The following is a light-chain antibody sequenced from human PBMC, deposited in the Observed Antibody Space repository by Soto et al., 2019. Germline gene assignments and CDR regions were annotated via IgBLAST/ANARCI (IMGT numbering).Light chain of an antibody. Sequence: QSALTQPASVSGSPGQSITISCTGSSSDVGTYDLVSWYQHHPGAAPKLMIYEATRRPSGISNRFSGSKSGNTASLTISGLQAEDEADYYCCSYTSSTTWVFGGGTKVTVL. CDR3: CSYTSSTTWV. CDR2: EAT. V-gene: IGLV2-14*02. CDR1: SSDVGTYDL. J-gene: IGLJ3*02.